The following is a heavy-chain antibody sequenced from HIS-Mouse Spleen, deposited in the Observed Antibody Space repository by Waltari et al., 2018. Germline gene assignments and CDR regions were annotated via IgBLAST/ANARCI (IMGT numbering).Heavy chain of an antibody. CDR1: GGSCSSYA. CDR2: IIPILGIA. Sequence: QVQLGQSGAGVKKPGSAVKVSCKAFGGSCSSYASSWGRQAPGQGLEWMGRIIPILGIANYAQKFQGRVTITADKSTSTAYMELSSLRSEDTAVYYCARCSPVVPAASSLDYWGQGTLVTVSS. CDR3: ARCSPVVPAASSLDY. V-gene: IGHV1-69*04. D-gene: IGHD2-2*01. J-gene: IGHJ4*02.